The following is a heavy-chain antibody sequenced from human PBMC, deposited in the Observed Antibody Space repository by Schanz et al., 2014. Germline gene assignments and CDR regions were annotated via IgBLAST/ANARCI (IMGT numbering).Heavy chain of an antibody. D-gene: IGHD1-1*01. J-gene: IGHJ5*02. CDR2: IGAFQGNT. CDR1: GYYFGGFG. Sequence: QVQLVQSGTEVKKPGASMKISCKAFGYYFGGFGISWVRQAPGQGFEWMGWIGAFQGNTKYAQRLQDRVTVTTDTSTSTAYMELRSLRSDDTAVYYCARDLATTGNNWFDPWGQGTLVTVSS. CDR3: ARDLATTGNNWFDP. V-gene: IGHV1-18*01.